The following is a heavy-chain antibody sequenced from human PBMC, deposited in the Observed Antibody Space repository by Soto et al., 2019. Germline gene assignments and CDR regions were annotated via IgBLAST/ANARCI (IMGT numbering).Heavy chain of an antibody. CDR1: GGTFSSYA. CDR2: IIPIFGTA. J-gene: IGHJ4*02. D-gene: IGHD3-22*01. V-gene: IGHV1-69*13. Sequence: GASVKVSCKASGGTFSSYAISWVRQAPGQGLEWMGGIIPIFGTANYAQKFQGRVTITADESTSTAYMELSSLRSEDTAVYYCASHPTYDSSGYYYDYWGQGTLVTVSS. CDR3: ASHPTYDSSGYYYDY.